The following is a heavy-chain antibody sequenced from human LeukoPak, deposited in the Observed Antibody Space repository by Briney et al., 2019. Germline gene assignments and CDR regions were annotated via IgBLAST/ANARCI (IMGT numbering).Heavy chain of an antibody. J-gene: IGHJ6*03. CDR1: GYTFTSYD. Sequence: ASVKVSCKASGYTFTSYDINWLRQPTAQGLEWMGWMNPNSGNTGYEQKFEGRVIITRNTSISTAYMDLSSLRSEDTAVYYCARGPSSSWYSLYCYYCIDVWGKGTTVTVSS. CDR3: ARGPSSSWYSLYCYYCIDV. CDR2: MNPNSGNT. V-gene: IGHV1-8*03. D-gene: IGHD6-13*01.